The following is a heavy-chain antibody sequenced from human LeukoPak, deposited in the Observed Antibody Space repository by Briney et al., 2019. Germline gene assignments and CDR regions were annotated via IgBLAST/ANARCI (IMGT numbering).Heavy chain of an antibody. Sequence: ASVKVSCKASGFTLTNFDINWVRQATGQGLEWMGWMNSNTGNTGYAQEFQGRVTMTRDTSIGTAYMELTNLRSEDTAVYYCARGRRSSSGPWSWYLDLWGRGTLVTASS. D-gene: IGHD3-22*01. V-gene: IGHV1-8*01. J-gene: IGHJ2*01. CDR1: GFTLTNFD. CDR2: MNSNTGNT. CDR3: ARGRRSSSGPWSWYLDL.